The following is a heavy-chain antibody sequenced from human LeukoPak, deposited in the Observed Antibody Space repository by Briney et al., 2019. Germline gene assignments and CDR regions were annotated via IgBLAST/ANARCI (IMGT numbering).Heavy chain of an antibody. CDR2: ISAYNGNT. J-gene: IGHJ6*02. CDR3: ARALYYDFWSGQIYYYYGMDV. Sequence: GVSVKVSCKASGYTFTSYGISWVRQAPGQGLEWMGWISAYNGNTNYAQKLQGRVTMTTDTSTSTAYMELRSLRSDDTAVYYCARALYYDFWSGQIYYYYGMDVWGQGTTVTVSS. D-gene: IGHD3-3*01. CDR1: GYTFTSYG. V-gene: IGHV1-18*01.